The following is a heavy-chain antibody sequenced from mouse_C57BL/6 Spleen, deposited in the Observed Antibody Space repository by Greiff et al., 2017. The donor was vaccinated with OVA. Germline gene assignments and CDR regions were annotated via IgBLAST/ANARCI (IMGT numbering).Heavy chain of an antibody. CDR1: GFTFSSYA. Sequence: EVMLVESGEGLVKPGGSLKLSCAASGFTFSSYAMSWVRQTPEKRLEWVAYISSGGDYIYYADTVKGRFTISRDHARNTLYLQMSSLKSEDTAMYYCTREGDGYHWYFDVWGTGTTVTVSS. D-gene: IGHD2-3*01. CDR3: TREGDGYHWYFDV. V-gene: IGHV5-9-1*02. J-gene: IGHJ1*03. CDR2: ISSGGDYI.